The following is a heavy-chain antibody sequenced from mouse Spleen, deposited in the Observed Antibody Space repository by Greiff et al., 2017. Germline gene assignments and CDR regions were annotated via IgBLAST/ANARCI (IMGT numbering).Heavy chain of an antibody. CDR1: GFTFSSFG. V-gene: IGHV5-17*02. D-gene: IGHD1-1*01. CDR2: ISSGSSTI. Sequence: EVHLVESGGGLVQPGGSRKLSCAASGFTFSSFGMHWVRQAPEKGLEWVAYISSGSSTIYYADTVKGRFTISRDNPKNTLFLQMTSLRSEDTAMYYCARGDYYGSSYGNAMDYWGQGTSVTVSS. CDR3: ARGDYYGSSYGNAMDY. J-gene: IGHJ4*01.